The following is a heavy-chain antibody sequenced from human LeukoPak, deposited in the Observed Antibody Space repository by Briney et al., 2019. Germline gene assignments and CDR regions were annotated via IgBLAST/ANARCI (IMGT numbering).Heavy chain of an antibody. CDR3: ASGGGYDFWSGYRYMDV. CDR1: GFTFSSYA. Sequence: AGGSLRLSCAASGFTFSSYAMIWVRQAPGKGLEWVSAMRGNGGSTYYADSVKGRFTISRDNSKNTLYLQMNRLRVEDTAVYYCASGGGYDFWSGYRYMDVWGKGTTVTVSS. J-gene: IGHJ6*03. V-gene: IGHV3-23*01. D-gene: IGHD3/OR15-3a*01. CDR2: MRGNGGST.